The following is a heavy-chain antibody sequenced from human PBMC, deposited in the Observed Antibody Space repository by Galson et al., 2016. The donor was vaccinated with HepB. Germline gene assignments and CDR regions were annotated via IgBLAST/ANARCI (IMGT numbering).Heavy chain of an antibody. D-gene: IGHD3-16*01. J-gene: IGHJ4*02. Sequence: SLRLSCAASGFTFNSYSMNWVRQAPGKGLEWVSSLSSSSSFIYYADSVKGRFTISRDNSKNTLYLNMTNLTAGDTAIYYCGKHGGFDYWGKGALVTVSS. CDR2: LSSSSSFI. CDR3: GKHGGFDY. CDR1: GFTFNSYS. V-gene: IGHV3-21*04.